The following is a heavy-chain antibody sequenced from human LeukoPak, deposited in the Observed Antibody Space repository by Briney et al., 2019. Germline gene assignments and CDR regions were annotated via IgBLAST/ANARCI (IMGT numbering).Heavy chain of an antibody. V-gene: IGHV3-11*04. CDR3: ARGQARKHYYGSGTYYNREDDAFDI. D-gene: IGHD3-10*01. CDR2: ISTNGGTI. CDR1: GFTFSDYY. J-gene: IGHJ3*02. Sequence: GGSLRLSCAASGFTFSDYYMSWIRQAPGKGLEWVSYISTNGGTIYYADSVKGRFTISRDNAKNSLYLQMNSLRAEDTAVYYCARGQARKHYYGSGTYYNREDDAFDIWGQGTMVTVSS.